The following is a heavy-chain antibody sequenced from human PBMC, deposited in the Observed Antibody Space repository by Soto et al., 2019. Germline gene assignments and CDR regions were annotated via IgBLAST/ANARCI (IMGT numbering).Heavy chain of an antibody. CDR3: AGYIVSDASYYYGMDV. Sequence: GGSLRLSCTASGFTFSSYGMHWVRQAPGKGLEWVAVIWYDGSNKYYADSVKGRFTISRDNSKNTLYLQMNSLRAEDTAVYYCAGYIVSDASYYYGMDVWGQGTTVTVSS. CDR2: IWYDGSNK. D-gene: IGHD1-1*01. J-gene: IGHJ6*02. V-gene: IGHV3-33*01. CDR1: GFTFSSYG.